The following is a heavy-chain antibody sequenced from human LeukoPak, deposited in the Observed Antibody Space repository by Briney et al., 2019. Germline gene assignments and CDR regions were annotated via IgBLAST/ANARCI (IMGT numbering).Heavy chain of an antibody. D-gene: IGHD6-13*01. Sequence: GASVKVSCKASGYTFTGYYMHWVRQAPGQGLEWMGWINPNSGGTNYAQKFQGWVTMTRDTSISTAYMELSRLRSDDTAVYYCAREGIAAAGDNNWFDPWGQGTLATVSS. J-gene: IGHJ5*02. CDR3: AREGIAAAGDNNWFDP. CDR2: INPNSGGT. CDR1: GYTFTGYY. V-gene: IGHV1-2*04.